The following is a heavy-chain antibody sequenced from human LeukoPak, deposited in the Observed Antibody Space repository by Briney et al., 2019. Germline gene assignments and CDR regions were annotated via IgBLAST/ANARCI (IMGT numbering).Heavy chain of an antibody. CDR1: GFTFDAYA. J-gene: IGHJ4*02. CDR2: ISGDGGST. V-gene: IGHV3-43*02. Sequence: GGSLRLSCAASGFTFDAYAMPWVRQAPGQGLEWVSLISGDGGSTYYADSVKGRFTISRDNSKNSLYLQMNSLRTEDTALYYCASLDTLDYWGQGTLVTVSS. D-gene: IGHD5-18*01. CDR3: ASLDTLDY.